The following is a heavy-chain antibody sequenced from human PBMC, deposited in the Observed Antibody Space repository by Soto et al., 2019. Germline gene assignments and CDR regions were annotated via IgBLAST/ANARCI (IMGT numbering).Heavy chain of an antibody. Sequence: EVQLLESGGGLVQPGGSLRLSCAASGFTFSSYAMSWVRQAPGKGLEWVSAISGSGGSTYYADSVKGRFTNSRDNSKNPLYLQMNSLRAEDTAVYSCAKGDCSSTSCYAYYYYYRDVWGKGTTVTVSS. CDR2: ISGSGGST. CDR1: GFTFSSYA. CDR3: AKGDCSSTSCYAYYYYYRDV. J-gene: IGHJ6*03. D-gene: IGHD2-2*01. V-gene: IGHV3-23*01.